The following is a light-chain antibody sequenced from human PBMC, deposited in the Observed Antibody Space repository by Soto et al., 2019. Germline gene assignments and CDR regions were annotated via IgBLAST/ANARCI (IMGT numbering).Light chain of an antibody. J-gene: IGKJ5*01. CDR1: QGISSW. V-gene: IGKV1D-12*01. CDR2: AAS. CDR3: QQLNSFPLT. Sequence: DIQMTQSPSSVSASVGDRFTITCRASQGISSWLAWYQRKXGRAPKLLIYAASRLQSGVPLRFSGSRSGTDFTLTISDLQPEDFAIYYCQQLNSFPLTFGQGTRLEIK.